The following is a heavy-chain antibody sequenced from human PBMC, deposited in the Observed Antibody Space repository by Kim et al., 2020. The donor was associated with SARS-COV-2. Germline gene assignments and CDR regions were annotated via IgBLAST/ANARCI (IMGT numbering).Heavy chain of an antibody. CDR3: ARSDGAYGRPFAY. CDR1: GGSISRSHFY. Sequence: SETLSLTCTVSGGSISRSHFYWGWIRSPPGKGLEWIESIDSGGSTYYNPSLRTRVTMSVDTYKNKFSLRLTSATDADTAADYCARSDGAYGRPFAYGGQG. D-gene: IGHD4-17*01. V-gene: IGHV4-39*01. CDR2: IDSGGST. J-gene: IGHJ4*02.